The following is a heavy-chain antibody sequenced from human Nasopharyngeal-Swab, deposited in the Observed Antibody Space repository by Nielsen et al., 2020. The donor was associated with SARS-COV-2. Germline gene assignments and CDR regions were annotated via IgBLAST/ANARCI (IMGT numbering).Heavy chain of an antibody. CDR2: INPSGGST. V-gene: IGHV1-46*01. J-gene: IGHJ4*02. Sequence: ASVKVSCKASGYTFTSYYMHWVRQAPEQGLEWMGIINPSGGSTSYAQKFQGRVTMTRDTSTSTVYMELSSLRSEDTAVYYCARDGSPEVFDYWGQGTLVTVSS. CDR3: ARDGSPEVFDY. CDR1: GYTFTSYY. D-gene: IGHD1-14*01.